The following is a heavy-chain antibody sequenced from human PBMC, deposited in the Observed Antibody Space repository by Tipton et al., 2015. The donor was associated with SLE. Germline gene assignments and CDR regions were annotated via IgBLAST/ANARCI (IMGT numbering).Heavy chain of an antibody. CDR3: ARDAVNTQYFHH. J-gene: IGHJ1*01. Sequence: TLSLTCTVSGGSISSGRHYWGWIRQPAGKGLEWIGHIYTNGITQYNPSLKGRVFISVDTSKNQFSLRLNFVTAADSAVYYCARDAVNTQYFHHWGQGTLVTVSS. V-gene: IGHV4-61*09. CDR1: GGSISSGRHY. CDR2: IYTNGIT. D-gene: IGHD4-17*01.